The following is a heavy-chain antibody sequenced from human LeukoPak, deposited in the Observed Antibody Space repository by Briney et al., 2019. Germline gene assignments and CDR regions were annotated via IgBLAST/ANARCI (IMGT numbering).Heavy chain of an antibody. J-gene: IGHJ4*02. D-gene: IGHD5-18*01. V-gene: IGHV1-2*02. CDR1: GYTFTTYY. CDR2: INPNSGAT. Sequence: ASVKVSCKASGYTFTTYYMHWVRQAPGQGFEWMGWINPNSGATDYAQKFQGRVTMTRDTSISTAYMELSRLRSDDTAVYYCARAHRNRYSYAYWGQGTLVTVSS. CDR3: ARAHRNRYSYAY.